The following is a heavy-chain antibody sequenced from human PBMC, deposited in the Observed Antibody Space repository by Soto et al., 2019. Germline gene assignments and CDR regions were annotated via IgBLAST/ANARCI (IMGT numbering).Heavy chain of an antibody. D-gene: IGHD3-16*01. Sequence: EAQLLDSGGGLVQPGGSLRLSCAASGFSSSSYVMGWVRQTPGKGLEWVSGIGGGGGRTYYADSVQGRFTISRDNSKNTLYLQMNSLGAEDTAVYYCAKGCLDFWGQGTLVTVSS. CDR2: IGGGGGRT. CDR1: GFSSSSYV. CDR3: AKGCLDF. J-gene: IGHJ4*02. V-gene: IGHV3-23*01.